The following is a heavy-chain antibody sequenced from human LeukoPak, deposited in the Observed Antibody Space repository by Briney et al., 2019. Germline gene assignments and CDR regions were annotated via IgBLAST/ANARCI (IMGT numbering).Heavy chain of an antibody. CDR2: INPDGTNT. CDR3: ARDDGDYVIDY. J-gene: IGHJ4*02. CDR1: GFTFSTYW. V-gene: IGHV3-74*01. D-gene: IGHD4-17*01. Sequence: PGRSLRLSCAASGFTFSTYWMHWVRQGPGKGLVWVSRINPDGTNTRYADFVKGRFTISRDNAQNTLYLQMNSLRAEDTAVYYCARDDGDYVIDYWGQGTLVTVSS.